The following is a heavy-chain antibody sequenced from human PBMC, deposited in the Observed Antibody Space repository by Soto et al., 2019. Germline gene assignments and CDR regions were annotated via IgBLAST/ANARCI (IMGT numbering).Heavy chain of an antibody. V-gene: IGHV1-69*01. CDR3: ARSAFTQRAVDWEY. D-gene: IGHD6-19*01. CDR2: IIPIFVIT. J-gene: IGHJ4*02. CDR1: LGSFSIYP. Sequence: SVXVSFKSSLGSFSIYPIGCFRQAPGQGLECMGGIIPIFVITKYAQKFQGRITITADESTTTAYMDLISLTSEDTAVYYCARSAFTQRAVDWEYWGKGTMVTV.